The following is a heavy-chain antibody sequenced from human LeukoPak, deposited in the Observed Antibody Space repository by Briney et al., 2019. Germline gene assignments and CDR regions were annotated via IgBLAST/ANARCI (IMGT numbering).Heavy chain of an antibody. CDR3: AKEGRIAGGTGDYFDY. Sequence: GGPLRLSCAASGFTFSSYAMGWVRQAPGKGLEGVSRISANGDTTKYADSVKGRFTISRDNAKNTVLLQMNSLRVDDTAVYYCAKEGRIAGGTGDYFDYWGQGTLVTVSS. D-gene: IGHD6-13*01. CDR1: GFTFSSYA. V-gene: IGHV3-23*01. J-gene: IGHJ4*02. CDR2: ISANGDTT.